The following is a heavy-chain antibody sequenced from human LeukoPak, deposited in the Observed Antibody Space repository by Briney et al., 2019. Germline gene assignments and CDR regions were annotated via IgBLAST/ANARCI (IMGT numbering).Heavy chain of an antibody. CDR2: IWYDGSNK. CDR1: GFTFSSYG. J-gene: IGHJ5*02. Sequence: GGSLRLSCAASGFTFSSYGMPWVRQAPGKGLEWVAVIWYDGSNKYYADSVKGRFTISRDNSKNTLYLQMNSLRAEDTAVYYCARERDCSSTSCSHGGWFDPWGQGTLVTVSS. D-gene: IGHD2-2*01. V-gene: IGHV3-33*01. CDR3: ARERDCSSTSCSHGGWFDP.